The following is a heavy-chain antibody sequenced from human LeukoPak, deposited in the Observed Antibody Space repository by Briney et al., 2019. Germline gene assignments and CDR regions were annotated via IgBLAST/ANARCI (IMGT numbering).Heavy chain of an antibody. J-gene: IGHJ4*02. CDR3: ARAPTYGPGSSFDY. V-gene: IGHV3-20*04. CDR2: INWNGVST. D-gene: IGHD3-10*01. CDR1: GFTFDDYG. Sequence: PGGSLRLSCAASGFTFDDYGMSWVRQAPGKGLEWVSGINWNGVSTGYVDSVKGRFTISRDNAKNSLYLQMNSLRAEDTAVYYCARAPTYGPGSSFDYWGQGTLVTVSS.